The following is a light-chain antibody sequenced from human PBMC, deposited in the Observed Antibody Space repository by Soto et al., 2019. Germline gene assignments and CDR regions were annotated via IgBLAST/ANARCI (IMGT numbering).Light chain of an antibody. V-gene: IGLV1-47*01. CDR1: SANIGTNY. CDR2: SND. CDR3: AAWDDSLDGPL. J-gene: IGLJ2*01. Sequence: QAVVTQSPSASGTPGQRVTISCSGTSANIGTNYVYWYQQLPGTAPKVLIYSNDKRPSGVPDRFSGSKSGTSASLVISGLRSEDEADYYCAAWDDSLDGPLFGGGTKLTVL.